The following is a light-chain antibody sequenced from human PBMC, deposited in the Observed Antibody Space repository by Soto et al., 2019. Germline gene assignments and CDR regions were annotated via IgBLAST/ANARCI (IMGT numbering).Light chain of an antibody. J-gene: IGKJ1*01. CDR3: QQYNSYSLWT. V-gene: IGKV1-13*02. CDR2: DAS. CDR1: QGIRND. Sequence: AIQMTQSPSSLSASVGDRVTITCRASQGIRNDLGWYQQKPGKAPKLLIYDASSLESGVPSRFSGSGSGTEFTLTISSLQPDDFATYYCQQYNSYSLWTFGQGTKVDI.